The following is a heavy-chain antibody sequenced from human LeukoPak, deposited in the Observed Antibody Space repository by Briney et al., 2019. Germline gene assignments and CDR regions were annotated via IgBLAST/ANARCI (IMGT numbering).Heavy chain of an antibody. CDR1: GFTFSSYS. J-gene: IGHJ5*02. D-gene: IGHD3-10*01. V-gene: IGHV3-69-1*01. Sequence: GGSLRLSCAASGFTFSSYSMNWVRQAPGKGLEWVSSISSSSHIYYADSVIGRFSIPRDNAKKSVYLQMSNLRVEDTAVYYCTRGVRGDTPWFDPWGPGTLVIVSS. CDR3: TRGVRGDTPWFDP. CDR2: ISSSSHI.